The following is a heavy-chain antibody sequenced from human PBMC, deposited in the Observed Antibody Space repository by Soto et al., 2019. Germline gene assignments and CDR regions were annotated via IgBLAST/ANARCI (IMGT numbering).Heavy chain of an antibody. V-gene: IGHV4-34*01. CDR3: ARGDQKIVDASEY. CDR2: TNHRGTT. J-gene: IGHJ4*02. D-gene: IGHD2-15*01. Sequence: QVQLQQWGAGLLKPSETLSLTCATSGESLSGNYWSWVRQPPGKGLEWIGETNHRGTTVYNPSLRGRVSISLDMSKNQFSLRLSFVTAADSAVYYCARGDQKIVDASEYWGPGTLVTVSS. CDR1: GESLSGNY.